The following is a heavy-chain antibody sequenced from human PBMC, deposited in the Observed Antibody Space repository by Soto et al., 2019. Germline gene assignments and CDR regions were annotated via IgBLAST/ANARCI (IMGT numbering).Heavy chain of an antibody. D-gene: IGHD2-15*01. V-gene: IGHV3-30*18. Sequence: QVQLGESGGGVVQPGRSLRLSCAASGFSFSDCGMHWVRQAPGKGLEWVAAISSDGSDKYYSESVKGRFTISRDNSRNTLFLQMNSLRVGDTAVYYCVKGSEVARQELDYWGQGTLVTVSS. CDR3: VKGSEVARQELDY. CDR2: ISSDGSDK. CDR1: GFSFSDCG. J-gene: IGHJ4*02.